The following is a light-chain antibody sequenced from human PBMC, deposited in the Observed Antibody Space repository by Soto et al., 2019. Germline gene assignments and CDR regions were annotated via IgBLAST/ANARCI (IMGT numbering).Light chain of an antibody. CDR1: SSDVGSYNR. J-gene: IGLJ1*01. Sequence: QSALTQPPSVSGSPGQSVAISCSGTSSDVGSYNRVSWYQQPPGTAPKLMIYDVSNRPSGVPDRFSGPKSGNTASLTISGLQAEDEADYYCSSFTISSTYVYGTGTKLTVL. CDR3: SSFTISSTYV. CDR2: DVS. V-gene: IGLV2-18*02.